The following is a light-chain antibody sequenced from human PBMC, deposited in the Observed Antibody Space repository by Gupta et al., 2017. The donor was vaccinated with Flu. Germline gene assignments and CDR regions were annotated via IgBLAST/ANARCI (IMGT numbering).Light chain of an antibody. J-gene: IGKJ4*01. Sequence: DIVMTQSPDSLALSLGERATINCKSSQSGLSSSNNKNYLAWYQQKPGQPPMLLIYWAATRESGVPDRFSGSGSGTDFTLTISSLRPEDVAVYYCQQDDSVPLTFGGGTKVEIK. V-gene: IGKV4-1*01. CDR1: QSGLSSSNNKNY. CDR2: WAA. CDR3: QQDDSVPLT.